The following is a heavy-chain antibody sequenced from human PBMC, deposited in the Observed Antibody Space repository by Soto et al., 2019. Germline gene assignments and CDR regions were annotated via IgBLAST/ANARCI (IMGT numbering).Heavy chain of an antibody. CDR1: VYRLSIDR. D-gene: IGHD1-26*01. CDR2: ISAYNGNT. CDR3: ARDRPPSGSYPGNTGLAP. V-gene: IGHV1-18*01. J-gene: IGHJ5*02. Sequence: NGYCKTAVYRLSIDRGGWRIQTQEQRLEWMGCISAYNGNTNYAQKLQGRVTMTTDTSTSTAYMELRSLRSDDTAVYYCARDRPPSGSYPGNTGLAPWGQGTPVPV.